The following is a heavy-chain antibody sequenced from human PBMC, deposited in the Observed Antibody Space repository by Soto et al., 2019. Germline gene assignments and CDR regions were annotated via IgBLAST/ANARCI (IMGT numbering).Heavy chain of an antibody. CDR3: AKDGGDGYPDYYYGTDV. CDR1: GFTFSSYG. Sequence: LRLSCAASGFTFSSYGMHWVRQAPGKGLEWVAVISYDGSNKYYADSVKGRFTISRDNSKNTLYLQMNSLGAEDTAVYYCAKDGGDGYPDYYYGTDVWGQGTTVTVSS. J-gene: IGHJ6*02. V-gene: IGHV3-30*18. CDR2: ISYDGSNK. D-gene: IGHD5-12*01.